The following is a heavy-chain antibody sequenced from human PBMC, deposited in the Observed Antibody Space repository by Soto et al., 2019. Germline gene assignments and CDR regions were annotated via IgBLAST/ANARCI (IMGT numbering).Heavy chain of an antibody. CDR1: GYNFRDYY. CDR3: ARSGDRKSSPHWIDP. V-gene: IGHV1-2*02. CDR2: ITPNTGDR. Sequence: ASVKVSCKASGYNFRDYYLHWVRQAPGLGLEWMGWITPNTGDRDYAQRFQGRITLTTDTSLDTAYMEINGLTLDDTAIYYCARSGDRKSSPHWIDPWGQGALVTVSS. D-gene: IGHD6-13*01. J-gene: IGHJ5*02.